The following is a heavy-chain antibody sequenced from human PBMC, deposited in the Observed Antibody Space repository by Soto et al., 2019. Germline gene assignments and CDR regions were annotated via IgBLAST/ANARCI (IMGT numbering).Heavy chain of an antibody. CDR3: ARDGGACSGGSCHSHYFDC. Sequence: PGGSLRLSCAASGFTFSSYGMNWVRQAPGKGLEWVSYIRSSSDTIYYADSVKGRITISRDNAKNSLYLEMNSLRDEDTAVYYCARDGGACSGGSCHSHYFDCWGQGTLVTVSS. CDR2: IRSSSDTI. V-gene: IGHV3-48*02. D-gene: IGHD2-15*01. CDR1: GFTFSSYG. J-gene: IGHJ4*02.